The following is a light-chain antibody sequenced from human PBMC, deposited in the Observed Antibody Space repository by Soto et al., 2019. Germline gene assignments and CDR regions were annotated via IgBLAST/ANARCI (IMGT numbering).Light chain of an antibody. V-gene: IGKV1-5*01. CDR3: QQYHAYHWT. CDR1: QSIGNG. Sequence: DIQMTQSPSTLSASVGDRVTITCWASQSIGNGLAWYQQKLGKAPKVLIYDASNLESGVPSRFSGSGSGTEFTLTISSLQPDDFATYYCQQYHAYHWTFGQGTKVEIK. J-gene: IGKJ1*01. CDR2: DAS.